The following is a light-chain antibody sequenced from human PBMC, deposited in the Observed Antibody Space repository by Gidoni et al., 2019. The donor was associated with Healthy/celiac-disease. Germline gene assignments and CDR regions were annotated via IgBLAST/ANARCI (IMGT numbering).Light chain of an antibody. CDR3: QVWDSSSDHHVV. J-gene: IGLJ2*01. Sequence: SYVLTQPPSVSVAPGQTARITCGGNNIGSKSVQWYQQKPGQAPVLVVYDGSGRPSGIPERFSGSNSGNTATLTISRVEAGDEADYYCQVWDSSSDHHVVFGGGTKLTVL. CDR1: NIGSKS. V-gene: IGLV3-21*02. CDR2: DGS.